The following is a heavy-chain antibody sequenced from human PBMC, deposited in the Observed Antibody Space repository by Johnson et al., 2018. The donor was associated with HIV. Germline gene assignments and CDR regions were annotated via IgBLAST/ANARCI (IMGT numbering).Heavy chain of an antibody. CDR3: AKVHIAARWSDAFDI. Sequence: QVQLVESGGGVVQPGKSLTLSCVVSGLSFNNYGIHWVRQAPGKGPEWVAVISFDGNLKKYADSVKGRFTISRDNSKNTLYLQMSSLRAEDTAVYFCAKVHIAARWSDAFDIWGQGTMVTVSS. D-gene: IGHD6-6*01. V-gene: IGHV3-30*18. CDR1: GLSFNNYG. CDR2: ISFDGNLK. J-gene: IGHJ3*02.